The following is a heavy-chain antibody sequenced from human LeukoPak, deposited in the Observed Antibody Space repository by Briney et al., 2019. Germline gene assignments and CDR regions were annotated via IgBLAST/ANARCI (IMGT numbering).Heavy chain of an antibody. CDR1: EFTFSSYS. CDR3: AREVRVVPGANHYYYYGMDV. D-gene: IGHD4/OR15-4a*01. Sequence: GGSLRLSCAASEFTFSSYSMNWVRQAPGKGLEWVSSISSSGSYIYYANSVKGRFTISRDNAKNSLYLQMSSLRAEDTAVYYCAREVRVVPGANHYYYYGMDVWGQGTTVTVSS. V-gene: IGHV3-21*01. CDR2: ISSSGSYI. J-gene: IGHJ6*02.